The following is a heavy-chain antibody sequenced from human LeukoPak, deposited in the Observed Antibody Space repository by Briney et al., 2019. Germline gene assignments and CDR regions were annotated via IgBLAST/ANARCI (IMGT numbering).Heavy chain of an antibody. CDR2: IYYSGST. D-gene: IGHD3-10*01. J-gene: IGHJ6*03. Sequence: SETPSLTCTVSGGSISSSSYYWDWIRQPPGKGLEWIGSIYYSGSTYYNPSLKSRVTISVDTSKNQFSLKLSSVTAADTAVYYCARGIMVRGVMAYYYHYYMDVWGKGTTVTVSS. CDR3: ARGIMVRGVMAYYYHYYMDV. V-gene: IGHV4-39*01. CDR1: GGSISSSSYY.